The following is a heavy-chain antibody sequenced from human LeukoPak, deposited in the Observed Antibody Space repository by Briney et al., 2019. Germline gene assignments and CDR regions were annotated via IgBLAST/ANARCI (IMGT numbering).Heavy chain of an antibody. Sequence: GGSLRLSCAASGFTFSSYAMSWVRQAPGKGPEWVSAISGSGGSTYYADSVKGRFTISRDNAKNTLYLQMNSLRAEDTAVYYCARDEYYYDSSGYSWFDPWGQGTLVTVSS. D-gene: IGHD3-22*01. CDR3: ARDEYYYDSSGYSWFDP. V-gene: IGHV3-23*01. CDR2: ISGSGGST. J-gene: IGHJ5*02. CDR1: GFTFSSYA.